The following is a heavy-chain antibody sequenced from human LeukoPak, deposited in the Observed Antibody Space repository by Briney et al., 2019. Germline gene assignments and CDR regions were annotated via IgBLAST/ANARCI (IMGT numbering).Heavy chain of an antibody. CDR1: GGSFSGYY. Sequence: SETLSLTCAVYGGSFSGYYWSWIRQPPGKGLEWLGEINHSGSTNYNPSLKSRVTTSVDTSKNQFSLKLSSVTAADTAVYYCARGYNWNLHDAFDIWGQGTMVAVSS. J-gene: IGHJ3*02. CDR2: INHSGST. V-gene: IGHV4-34*01. CDR3: ARGYNWNLHDAFDI. D-gene: IGHD1-20*01.